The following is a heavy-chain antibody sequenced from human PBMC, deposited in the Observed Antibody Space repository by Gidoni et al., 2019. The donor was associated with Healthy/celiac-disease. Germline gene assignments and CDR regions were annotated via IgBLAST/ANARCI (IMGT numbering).Heavy chain of an antibody. V-gene: IGHV4-39*01. Sequence: QPPGKGLEWIGSIYSSGSTYYSPSLKSRVTISVDTSKNQFSLKLSSVTAADTAVYYCASPSGSYYNFDYWGQGTLVTVSS. CDR3: ASPSGSYYNFDY. CDR2: IYSSGST. D-gene: IGHD1-26*01. J-gene: IGHJ4*02.